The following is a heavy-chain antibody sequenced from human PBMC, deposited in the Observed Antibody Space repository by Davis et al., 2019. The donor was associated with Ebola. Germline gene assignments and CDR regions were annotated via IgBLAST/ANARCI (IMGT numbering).Heavy chain of an antibody. CDR1: GFTFSSYA. CDR2: ISYDGSNK. Sequence: GGSLRLSCAASGFTFSSYAMHWVRQAPGKGLEWVAVISYDGSNKYYADSVKGRFTISRDNAKNSLYLQMNSLRAEDTAVYYCISSSWYGNFDYWGQGTLVTVSS. J-gene: IGHJ4*02. V-gene: IGHV3-30-3*01. CDR3: ISSSWYGNFDY. D-gene: IGHD6-13*01.